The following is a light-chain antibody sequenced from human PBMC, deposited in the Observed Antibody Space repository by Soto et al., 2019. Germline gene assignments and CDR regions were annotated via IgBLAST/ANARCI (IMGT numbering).Light chain of an antibody. CDR2: EVS. CDR1: SSDVGNYKY. CDR3: RSYTSSSTLYV. V-gene: IGLV2-14*01. J-gene: IGLJ1*01. Sequence: QSVLTQPASVSGSPGQSITISCTGTSSDVGNYKYVSWYQQHPGKAPKLMIYEVSNRPSGVSNRFSGSKSGNTASLTISGLQAEDEADYYCRSYTSSSTLYVFGTGDKVTVL.